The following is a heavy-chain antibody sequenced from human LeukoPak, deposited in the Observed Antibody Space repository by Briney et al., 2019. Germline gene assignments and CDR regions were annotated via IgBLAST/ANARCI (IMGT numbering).Heavy chain of an antibody. CDR2: IRYLGNT. Sequence: SETLSLTCAVSGFSVRESNYWGWIRQPPGKGLEWIGNIRYLGNTYYNPSLKNRVTISLDTSKNQFSLKLSSVTAADTAVYYCARVLIVVVTEENDAFDIWGQGTMVTVSS. D-gene: IGHD2-21*02. J-gene: IGHJ3*02. CDR1: GFSVRESNY. CDR3: ARVLIVVVTEENDAFDI. V-gene: IGHV4-38-2*01.